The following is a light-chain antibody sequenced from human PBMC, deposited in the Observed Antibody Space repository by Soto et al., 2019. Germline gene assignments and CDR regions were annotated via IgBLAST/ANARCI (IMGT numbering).Light chain of an antibody. CDR2: GAT. CDR1: QSGPGSH. J-gene: IGKJ1*01. V-gene: IGKV3-20*01. CDR3: PQYGSSPPT. Sequence: VLTQYPGTLSLSPGERATVSCRASQSGPGSHLGWYQQRPGQTPTIIIYGATSRPTGIPDRLSGSGSGKDFTITSSRLEPADFAGYSYPQYGSSPPTFGQGTTVDI.